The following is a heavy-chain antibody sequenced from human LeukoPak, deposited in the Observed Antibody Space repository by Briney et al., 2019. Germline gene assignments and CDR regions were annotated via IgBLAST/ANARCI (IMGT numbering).Heavy chain of an antibody. V-gene: IGHV4-31*03. D-gene: IGHD3-10*01. CDR3: ARHPELYFFDY. CDR1: GGSISSGGYY. J-gene: IGHJ4*02. CDR2: IYYSGST. Sequence: SQTLSLTCTVSGGSISSGGYYWSWIRQHPGKGLERIGYIYYSGSTYYNPSLKSRVTISADTSKNQVSLTLSSVTAADTAVYYCARHPELYFFDYWGQGTLVTVSS.